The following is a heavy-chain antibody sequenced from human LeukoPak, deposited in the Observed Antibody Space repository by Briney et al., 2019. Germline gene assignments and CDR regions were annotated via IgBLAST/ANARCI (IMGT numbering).Heavy chain of an antibody. D-gene: IGHD3-10*01. J-gene: IGHJ5*02. CDR3: ARTAITMVRGDPYNWFDP. CDR2: IYYSGST. V-gene: IGHV4-31*03. Sequence: SQTLSLTCTVSGGSIRSGGTYFWSWIRQHPGKGLEWIGYIYYSGSTYYNPSLRSRVTISVDTSKNQFSLKLSSVTAADTAVYYCARTAITMVRGDPYNWFDPWGQGTLVTVSS. CDR1: GGSIRSGGTYF.